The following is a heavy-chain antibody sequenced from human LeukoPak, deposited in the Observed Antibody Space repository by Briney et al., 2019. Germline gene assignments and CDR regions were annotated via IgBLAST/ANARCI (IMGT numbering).Heavy chain of an antibody. CDR1: DYSIRSGYY. D-gene: IGHD2-15*01. CDR3: ARQKIGVVVAATPGAFDI. V-gene: IGHV4-38-2*01. J-gene: IGHJ3*02. Sequence: PSETLSLTCAVSDYSIRSGYYWGWIRPPPGKGLEWIGSLYHSGIAYYSPSLKSRVTISLDTSTNDQSLRLSASTSADTAIYYWARQKIGVVVAATPGAFDIWGQGTLVTVSS. CDR2: LYHSGIA.